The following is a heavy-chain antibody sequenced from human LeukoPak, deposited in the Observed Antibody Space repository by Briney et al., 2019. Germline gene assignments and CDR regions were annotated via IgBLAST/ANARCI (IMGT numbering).Heavy chain of an antibody. CDR2: INHSGST. CDR3: ARDAGATGYFDY. Sequence: PSETLSLTCTVSGGSISSYYWSWIRQPPGKGLEWIGEINHSGSTNYNPSLKSRVTISVDTSRNQFSLKLSSVAAADTAVYYCARDAGATGYFDYWGQGTLVTVSS. V-gene: IGHV4-34*01. CDR1: GGSISSYY. D-gene: IGHD1-26*01. J-gene: IGHJ4*02.